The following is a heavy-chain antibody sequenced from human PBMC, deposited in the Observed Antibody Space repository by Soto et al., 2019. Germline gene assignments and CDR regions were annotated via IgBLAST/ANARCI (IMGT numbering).Heavy chain of an antibody. CDR3: AKDLPGELLPTCFDS. Sequence: SETLSLTCTVSGASISSYYWTWIRQPPGKGLEWIGYMYYSGSANYNPSLRSRVTISVDTSKNQFSLNLNSVTAADTAVYYCAKDLPGELLPTCFDSWGPGTLVTVSS. D-gene: IGHD3-10*01. CDR2: MYYSGSA. J-gene: IGHJ5*01. CDR1: GASISSYY. V-gene: IGHV4-59*01.